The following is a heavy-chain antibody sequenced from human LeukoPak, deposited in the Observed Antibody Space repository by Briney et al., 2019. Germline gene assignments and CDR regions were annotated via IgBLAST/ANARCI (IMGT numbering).Heavy chain of an antibody. CDR2: INAGNGNT. D-gene: IGHD2-2*01. V-gene: IGHV1-3*01. CDR3: ARAECSTTNCHTRIRNYYMDV. Sequence: EASVKVSCKTSGYTFTSYVIHWVRQAPGQRLEWMGWINAGNGNTKYSQKFQDRVTITRDTSATTAYMELSSLRSEDTAVYYCARAECSTTNCHTRIRNYYMDVWGTGTPVTVSS. CDR1: GYTFTSYV. J-gene: IGHJ6*03.